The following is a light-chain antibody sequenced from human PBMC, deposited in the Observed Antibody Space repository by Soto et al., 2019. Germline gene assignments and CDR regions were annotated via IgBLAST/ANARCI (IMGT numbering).Light chain of an antibody. V-gene: IGKV3-20*01. J-gene: IGKJ1*01. CDR3: QQYGKT. CDR1: QSVSSSY. Sequence: EIVLTQSPGTLSLSPGERATLSCRASQSVSSSYLAWYQQKPGQAPRLLIYGASSRATGIPDRFSGSGSGTLITLTIGRLEPEDFEVYYCQQYGKTFGQGTKVEVK. CDR2: GAS.